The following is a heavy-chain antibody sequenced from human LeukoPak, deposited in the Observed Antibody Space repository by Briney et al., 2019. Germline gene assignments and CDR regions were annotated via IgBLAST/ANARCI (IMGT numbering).Heavy chain of an antibody. CDR2: IYPGDSDT. CDR3: ARHGEVVVVPAATPDY. Sequence: GESLKISCKGSGYSFTSYWIGWVRQMPGKGLEWMGIIYPGDSDTRYSPSFQGQVTISADKSISTAYLQWSSLKASDTAMYYCARHGEVVVVPAATPDYWGQGTLVTVSS. D-gene: IGHD2-2*01. J-gene: IGHJ4*02. CDR1: GYSFTSYW. V-gene: IGHV5-51*01.